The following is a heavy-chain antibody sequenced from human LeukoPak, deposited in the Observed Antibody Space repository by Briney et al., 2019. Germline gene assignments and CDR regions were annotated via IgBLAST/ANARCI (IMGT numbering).Heavy chain of an antibody. CDR3: ATGYSSGWSKRY. J-gene: IGHJ4*02. CDR2: IKQDGSEK. CDR1: GFTFSSYW. V-gene: IGHV3-7*01. Sequence: PGGSLRLSCAASGFTFSSYWMSWVRQAPGKGLEWEANIKQDGSEKYYVDSVKGRFTISRDNAKNSLYLQMNSLRAEDTAVYYCATGYSSGWSKRYWGQGTLVTVSS. D-gene: IGHD6-19*01.